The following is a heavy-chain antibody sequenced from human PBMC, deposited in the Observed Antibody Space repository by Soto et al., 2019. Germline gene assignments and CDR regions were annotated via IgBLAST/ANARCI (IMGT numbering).Heavy chain of an antibody. D-gene: IGHD3-9*01. CDR1: GGSISSSSYY. Sequence: QLQLQESGPGLVKPSETLSLTCTVSGGSISSSSYYWGWIRQPPGKGLEWIGSIYYSGSTYYNPSLKSRVTISVDTSKNQFSLKLSSVTAADTAVYYCARHKTYYDILTGYYHFDYWGQGTLVTVSS. V-gene: IGHV4-39*01. CDR2: IYYSGST. J-gene: IGHJ4*02. CDR3: ARHKTYYDILTGYYHFDY.